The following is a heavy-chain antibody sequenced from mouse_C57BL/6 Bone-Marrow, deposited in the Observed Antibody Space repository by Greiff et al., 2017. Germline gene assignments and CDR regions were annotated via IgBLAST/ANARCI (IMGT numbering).Heavy chain of an antibody. CDR2: IHPNSGST. Sequence: QVQLQQPGAELVKPGASVKLSCKASGYTFTSYWMHWVKQRPGQGLEWIGMIHPNSGSTNYNEKFKSKATLTVDKSSSTAYMQLSSLTSEDSAVYDCARECYGSSSFAYWGQGTLVTVSA. D-gene: IGHD1-1*01. J-gene: IGHJ3*01. CDR3: ARECYGSSSFAY. CDR1: GYTFTSYW. V-gene: IGHV1-64*01.